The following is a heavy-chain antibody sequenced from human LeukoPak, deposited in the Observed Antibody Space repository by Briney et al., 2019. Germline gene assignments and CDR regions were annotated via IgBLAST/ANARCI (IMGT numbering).Heavy chain of an antibody. Sequence: SETLSLTCTVSGGSISSGGYYWSWIRQHPGKGLEWIGYIYYSGCTYYNPSLKSRVTISVDTSKNQFSLKLSSVTAADTAVYYCARQLGRANWFDPWGQGTLVTVSS. V-gene: IGHV4-31*03. CDR1: GGSISSGGYY. CDR2: IYYSGCT. CDR3: ARQLGRANWFDP. D-gene: IGHD7-27*01. J-gene: IGHJ5*02.